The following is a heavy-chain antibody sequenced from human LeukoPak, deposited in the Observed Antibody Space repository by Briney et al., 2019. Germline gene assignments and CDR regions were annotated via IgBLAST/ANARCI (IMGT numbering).Heavy chain of an antibody. CDR2: IRYDGSDA. D-gene: IGHD6-19*01. CDR1: GFTFTNYA. CDR3: AKEGSSGWYSRYFFDY. Sequence: GGSLRLSCAASGFTFTNYATNWVRQAPGKGLDWVALIRYDGSDADYADSVKGRFTISKDYSKNTVYLQMNSLKIEDTAVYFCAKEGSSGWYSRYFFDYWGQGILVTVSS. J-gene: IGHJ4*02. V-gene: IGHV3-30*02.